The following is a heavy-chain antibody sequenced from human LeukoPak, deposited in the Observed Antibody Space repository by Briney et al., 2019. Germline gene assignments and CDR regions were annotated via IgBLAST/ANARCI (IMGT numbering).Heavy chain of an antibody. V-gene: IGHV1-46*01. CDR3: ARDAPQWRNAFDF. CDR1: GYTFTSYY. J-gene: IGHJ3*01. Sequence: ASVKVSCKASGYTFTSYYMHWVRQAPGQGLEWMGIINPSGGSTSYAQKFQGRVTMTRDTSTSTVYMELRNLRSDDTAMYYCARDAPQWRNAFDFWGQGTMVTVSS. D-gene: IGHD6-19*01. CDR2: INPSGGST.